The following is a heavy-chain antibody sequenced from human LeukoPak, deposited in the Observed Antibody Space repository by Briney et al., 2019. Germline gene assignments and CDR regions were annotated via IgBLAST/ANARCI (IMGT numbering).Heavy chain of an antibody. D-gene: IGHD5-24*01. CDR1: GFTLSSYW. CDR3: ARGATFEY. Sequence: GGSLRLSCAASGFTLSSYWMSWVRQAPGKGLEWVANIKQDGSAKNYVDSVRGRFTISRDNAKNSLSLQMNSLRVEDTALYYCARGATFEYWGQGTLVTVSS. V-gene: IGHV3-7*01. CDR2: IKQDGSAK. J-gene: IGHJ4*02.